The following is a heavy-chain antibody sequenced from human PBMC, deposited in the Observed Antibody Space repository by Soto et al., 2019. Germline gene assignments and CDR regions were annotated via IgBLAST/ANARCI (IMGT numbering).Heavy chain of an antibody. CDR1: GFTFSTYW. CDR3: ASFPG. CDR2: INQDGSDI. Sequence: EVQLLESGGGLVQPGGSLRLSCAGSGFTFSTYWMDWVRQAPGKGLEWVANINQDGSDIHYVDSVKGRFTISRDNAENSVYLQMNSLRVEGTAVYFCASFPGWGQGTLVTVSS. D-gene: IGHD7-27*01. V-gene: IGHV3-7*05. J-gene: IGHJ4*02.